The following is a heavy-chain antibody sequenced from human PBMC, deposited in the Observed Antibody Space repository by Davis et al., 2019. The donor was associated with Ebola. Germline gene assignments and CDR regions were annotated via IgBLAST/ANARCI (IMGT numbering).Heavy chain of an antibody. J-gene: IGHJ5*02. Sequence: GSLRLSCAASGFTVSSNYMSWVRQAPGKGLEWVSVIYSGGSTYYADSLKGRFTISRDDSKSTLSLQMNSLRAEDSSVYYCARGKGADYFGSTNWFDPWGQGVLVTVSS. V-gene: IGHV3-66*02. CDR3: ARGKGADYFGSTNWFDP. CDR2: IYSGGST. CDR1: GFTVSSNY. D-gene: IGHD3-10*01.